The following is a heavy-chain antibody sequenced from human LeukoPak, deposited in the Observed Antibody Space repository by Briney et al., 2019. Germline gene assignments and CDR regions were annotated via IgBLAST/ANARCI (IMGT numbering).Heavy chain of an antibody. D-gene: IGHD3-22*01. CDR3: ARLYYYDSSGYYSFAFDI. CDR1: GGSISSGGYY. J-gene: IGHJ3*02. V-gene: IGHV4-31*03. CDR2: IYYSGST. Sequence: SQTLSLTCTVSGGSISSGGYYWSWIRQHPGKGLEWIGYIYYSGSTYYNPSLKSRVTISVDTSKNQFSLKLSSVTAADTAVYYCARLYYYDSSGYYSFAFDIWGQGTMVTVSS.